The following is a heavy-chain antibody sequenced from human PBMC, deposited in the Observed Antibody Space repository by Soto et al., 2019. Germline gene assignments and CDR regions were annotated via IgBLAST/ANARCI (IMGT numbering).Heavy chain of an antibody. V-gene: IGHV4-39*01. J-gene: IGHJ6*02. CDR2: IFDSGST. D-gene: IGHD5-18*01. Sequence: SETLSLTCTVCGGSISSSSYYWGWIRQPPGKGLEWIGRIFDSGSTYYNPSLKSRVTISVDTSKNQFSLKLSSVTAADTAMYYCVSIFSGLYCYGFSYYGMDVWAQGTTVPVSS. CDR3: VSIFSGLYCYGFSYYGMDV. CDR1: GGSISSSSYY.